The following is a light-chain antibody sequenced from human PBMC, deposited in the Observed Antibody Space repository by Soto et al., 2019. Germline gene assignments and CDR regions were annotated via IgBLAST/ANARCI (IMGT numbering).Light chain of an antibody. CDR2: DNN. CDR3: GSWDSSLTYV. Sequence: QSVLTQPPSVSAAPGQKVTISCSGRSSNIGNNFVTWYQQLPGTAPKLLIYDNNKRPSEIPDRFSGSQSGTSATLGITGLQTGDEAVYYCGSWDSSLTYVFGTGTKLTVL. J-gene: IGLJ1*01. V-gene: IGLV1-51*01. CDR1: SSNIGNNF.